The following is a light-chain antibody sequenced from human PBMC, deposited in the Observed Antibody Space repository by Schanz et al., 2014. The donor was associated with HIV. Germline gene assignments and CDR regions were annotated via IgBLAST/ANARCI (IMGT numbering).Light chain of an antibody. CDR1: SNDVGGYNF. V-gene: IGLV2-8*01. J-gene: IGLJ2*01. Sequence: QSALTQPASVSGSPGQSITISCTGTSNDVGGYNFVSWYQQHPGKAPKLIIYDVSKRPSGVPDRFSGSKSGNTASLTVSGLQAEDEADYYCSSHAGSDKFGIFGGGTKLTVL. CDR2: DVS. CDR3: SSHAGSDKFGI.